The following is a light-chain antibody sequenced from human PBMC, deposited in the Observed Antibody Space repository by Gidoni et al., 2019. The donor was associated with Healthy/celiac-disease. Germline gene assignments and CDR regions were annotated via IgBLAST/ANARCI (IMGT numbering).Light chain of an antibody. CDR2: AAS. V-gene: IGKV1-39*01. CDR3: QQSYSTPRLT. Sequence: DIQMTQSPSSLSASVGDRVTITCRASQSIISYLNWYQQKPGKAPKLLIYAASSLQSGVPSRFSGSVSGTDFTLTISSLQPEDFATYYCQQSYSTPRLTFGGGTKVEIK. CDR1: QSIISY. J-gene: IGKJ4*01.